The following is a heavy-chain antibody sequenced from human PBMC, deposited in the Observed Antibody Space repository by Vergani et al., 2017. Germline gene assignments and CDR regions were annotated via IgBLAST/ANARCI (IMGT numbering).Heavy chain of an antibody. Sequence: EVQLLESGGGLVQPGGSLRLSCAASGFTFSSYWMSWVRQAPGTGLEWVANIKQDGSEKYYVDSVKGRFTISRAHAKNSLYLQMNSLRAEDTAVYYWSREVYCSSTSCSDSSWFDDWGQGTRVTVSA. CDR2: IKQDGSEK. J-gene: IGHJ4*02. CDR1: GFTFSSYW. D-gene: IGHD2-2*01. V-gene: IGHV3-7*01. CDR3: SREVYCSSTSCSDSSWFDD.